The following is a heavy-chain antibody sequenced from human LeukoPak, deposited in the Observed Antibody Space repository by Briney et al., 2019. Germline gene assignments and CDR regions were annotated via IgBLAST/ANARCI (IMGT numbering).Heavy chain of an antibody. J-gene: IGHJ4*02. Sequence: PSETLSLTCAVYGGSFSGYDWSWIRQPPGKGLEWIGEINHSGSTNYNPSLKSRVTISVDTSKNQFSLKLSSATAADTAVYYCARIVRGYDPGAFDYWGQGTLVAVSS. CDR3: ARIVRGYDPGAFDY. D-gene: IGHD5-12*01. CDR2: INHSGST. CDR1: GGSFSGYD. V-gene: IGHV4-34*01.